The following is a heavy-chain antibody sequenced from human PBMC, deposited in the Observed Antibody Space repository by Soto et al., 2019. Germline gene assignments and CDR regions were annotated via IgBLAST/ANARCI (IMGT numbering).Heavy chain of an antibody. V-gene: IGHV1-8*01. CDR1: GYTFTSFD. D-gene: IGHD3-10*01. CDR2: VNPNSGNT. Sequence: KKPGASVKVSCKASGYTFTSFDIHWVRQAPGQGLEWMGWVNPNSGNTGYSPKFQGRITMTRSTAISTAYMELRRLRPEDTAVYFCVTTMVKGLGFDPWGRGTPVTVSS. CDR3: VTTMVKGLGFDP. J-gene: IGHJ5*02.